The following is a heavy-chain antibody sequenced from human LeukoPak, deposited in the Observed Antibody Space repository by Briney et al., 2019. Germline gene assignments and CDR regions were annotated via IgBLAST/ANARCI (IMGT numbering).Heavy chain of an antibody. V-gene: IGHV3-23*01. CDR2: ISIDGGRT. Sequence: PGRSLRLSCAASGFTFSSYAMSWVRQAPGKGPEGVSTISIDGGRTYYADSVQGRFTVSRDASKNTLYLQMNSLRAEDTAVYYCARKGIGSSRYQNMDVWGKGTTVTVSS. J-gene: IGHJ6*03. CDR1: GFTFSSYA. CDR3: ARKGIGSSRYQNMDV. D-gene: IGHD6-25*01.